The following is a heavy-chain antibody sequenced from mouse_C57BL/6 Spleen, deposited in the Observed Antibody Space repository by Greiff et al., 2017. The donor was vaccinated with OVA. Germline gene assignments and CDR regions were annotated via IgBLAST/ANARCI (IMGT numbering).Heavy chain of an antibody. V-gene: IGHV1-82*01. CDR2: IYPGDGDT. CDR1: GYAFSSSW. D-gene: IGHD1-1*01. CDR3: ARSYGSSYDWYFDV. J-gene: IGHJ1*03. Sequence: QVQLQQSGPELVKPGASVKISCKASGYAFSSSWMNWVKQRPGKGLEWIGRIYPGDGDTNYNGKFTGKATLTADKSSSTAYMQLSSLTSEDSAVYFCARSYGSSYDWYFDVWGTGTTVTVSS.